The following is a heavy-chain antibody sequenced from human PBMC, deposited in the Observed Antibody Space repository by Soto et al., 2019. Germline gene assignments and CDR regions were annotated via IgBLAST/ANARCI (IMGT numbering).Heavy chain of an antibody. Sequence: GGSLRLSCXASXXTFSSYXMSXXRQAPGKGLEWVSAIGGSGGSKYYADSVKGRFTISRDNSKNTLYLQMNSLRAEDTAVYYCAKAEAVAGTGWFDPWGQGTLVTVSS. CDR1: XXTFSSYX. D-gene: IGHD6-19*01. V-gene: IGHV3-23*01. J-gene: IGHJ5*02. CDR3: AKAEAVAGTGWFDP. CDR2: IGGSGGSK.